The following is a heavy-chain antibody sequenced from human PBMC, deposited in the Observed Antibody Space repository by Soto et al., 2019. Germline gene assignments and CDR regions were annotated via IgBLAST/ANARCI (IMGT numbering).Heavy chain of an antibody. J-gene: IGHJ6*02. V-gene: IGHV5-51*01. CDR1: GYSFTSYW. CDR2: IYPGDSDN. D-gene: IGHD3-3*01. Sequence: PGESLKISCKGSGYSFTSYWIGWVRQMPGKGLEWMGIIYPGDSDNGYSPSFQGQVTISADKSISTAYLQWSSLKASDTAMYYCARRGKYYDFWSCYYLHYGMDVWGQGTTVTVSS. CDR3: ARRGKYYDFWSCYYLHYGMDV.